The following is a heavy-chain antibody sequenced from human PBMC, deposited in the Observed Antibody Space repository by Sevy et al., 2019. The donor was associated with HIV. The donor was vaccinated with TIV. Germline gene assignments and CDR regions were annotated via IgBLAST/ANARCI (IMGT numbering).Heavy chain of an antibody. CDR1: GFTFSSYA. D-gene: IGHD6-19*01. Sequence: GGSLRLSCAASGFTFSSYAMSWVRQAPGKGLEWVSAISGSGGSTYYADSVKGRFTISRDNSKNTLYLQMNSLRAEDTAVYYCAKYRSSSWRKEYSSGWLDYWGQGTLVTVSS. J-gene: IGHJ4*02. CDR3: AKYRSSSWRKEYSSGWLDY. V-gene: IGHV3-23*01. CDR2: ISGSGGST.